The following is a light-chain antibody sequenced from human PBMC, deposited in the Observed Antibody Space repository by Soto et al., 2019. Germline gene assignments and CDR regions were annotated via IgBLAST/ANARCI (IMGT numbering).Light chain of an antibody. CDR2: GAS. Sequence: EIVLTQSPGTLSLSPGERATLSCRASQCVSSSYLAWYQQKGGQAPRLLIYGASSRATGIPDRFSGSGSGTDFTLTISRLEPEDFAVYYCQQYVRSPWTFGQGTKVEIK. CDR3: QQYVRSPWT. J-gene: IGKJ1*01. CDR1: QCVSSSY. V-gene: IGKV3-20*01.